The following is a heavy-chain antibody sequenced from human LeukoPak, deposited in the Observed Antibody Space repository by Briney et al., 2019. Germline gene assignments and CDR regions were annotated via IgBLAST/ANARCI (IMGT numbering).Heavy chain of an antibody. J-gene: IGHJ1*01. CDR2: ISGSGGST. Sequence: GGSLRLSCAASGFTFSSYAMSWVRQAPGKGLEWVSAISGSGGSTYYADSVKGRFTISRDNSKNTLYLQMNSLRAEDMAVYYCAKAGAYCGGDCYWDFQHWGQGTLVTVSS. D-gene: IGHD2-21*01. CDR3: AKAGAYCGGDCYWDFQH. V-gene: IGHV3-23*01. CDR1: GFTFSSYA.